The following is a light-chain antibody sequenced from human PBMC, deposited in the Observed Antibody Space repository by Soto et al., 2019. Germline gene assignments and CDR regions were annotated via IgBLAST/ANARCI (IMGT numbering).Light chain of an antibody. Sequence: QSALTQPASVSGCPGQSITISCSGTSSDIGSYNHVAWYQQFPGKSPRLMIYAVSDRPSGVSDRFSGSKSGITASLAISGLQTEDEADYYCISYTDRQSYLFGTGTKVTAL. CDR2: AVS. CDR1: SSDIGSYNH. V-gene: IGLV2-14*03. J-gene: IGLJ1*01. CDR3: ISYTDRQSYL.